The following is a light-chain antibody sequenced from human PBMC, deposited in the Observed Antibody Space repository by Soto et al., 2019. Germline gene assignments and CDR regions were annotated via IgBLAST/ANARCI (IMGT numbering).Light chain of an antibody. V-gene: IGKV3-20*01. CDR2: GAS. CDR3: QQYGGGFT. J-gene: IGKJ3*01. CDR1: QSVSSSY. Sequence: EIVLTQSPGTLSLSPGERATLSCRASQSVSSSYLAWYRQKPGQAPRLLIYGASSRATGIPDRFSGSGSGTYFTLTISRLEPEDFAVYYCQQYGGGFTFGPGTKVDIK.